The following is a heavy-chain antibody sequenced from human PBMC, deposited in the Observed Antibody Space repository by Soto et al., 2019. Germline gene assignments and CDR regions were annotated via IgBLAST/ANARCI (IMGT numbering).Heavy chain of an antibody. CDR3: ARTSFFYYDSSGYYYHVFAY. J-gene: IGHJ4*02. CDR1: GYTFTSYG. D-gene: IGHD3-22*01. Sequence: QVQLVQSGAEVKKHGASVKVSCKASGYTFTSYGISWVRQAPGQGLEWMVWISAYNGNTNYAQKLQGRVTMTTDTSTSTAYMELRSLRSDDTAVYYCARTSFFYYDSSGYYYHVFAYWGQGTLVTVSS. CDR2: ISAYNGNT. V-gene: IGHV1-18*01.